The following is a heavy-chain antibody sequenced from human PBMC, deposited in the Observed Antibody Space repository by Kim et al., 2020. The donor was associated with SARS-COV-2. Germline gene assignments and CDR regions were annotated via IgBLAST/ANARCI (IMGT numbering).Heavy chain of an antibody. CDR1: GFTFSSYA. D-gene: IGHD6-13*01. J-gene: IGHJ4*02. CDR2: ISGSGGST. CDR3: ASSLGRAAAGTLTPWRDY. Sequence: GGSLRLSCAASGFTFSSYAMSWVRQAPGKGLEWVSAISGSGGSTYYADSVKGRFTISRDNSKNTLYLQMNSLRAEDTAVYYCASSLGRAAAGTLTPWRDYWGQGTLVTVSS. V-gene: IGHV3-23*01.